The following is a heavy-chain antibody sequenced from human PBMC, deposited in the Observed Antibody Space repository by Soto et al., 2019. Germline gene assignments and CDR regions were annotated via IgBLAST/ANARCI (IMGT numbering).Heavy chain of an antibody. CDR3: ARLDDFDWLAAFDY. CDR2: ISAYNGNT. Sequence: ASVKVSCKASGYTFATYGISWVRQALGEGLEWMGWISAYNGNTNYAQKVQGRVTLTTDTSTSTAYMELTSLRSDDTAVYYCARLDDFDWLAAFDYWGQGTLVTVSS. CDR1: GYTFATYG. J-gene: IGHJ4*02. V-gene: IGHV1-18*01. D-gene: IGHD3-9*01.